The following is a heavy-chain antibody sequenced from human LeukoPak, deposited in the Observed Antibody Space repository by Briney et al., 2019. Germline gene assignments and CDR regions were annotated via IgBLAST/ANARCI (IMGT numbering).Heavy chain of an antibody. CDR1: GGSFSGYY. CDR2: INHSGST. J-gene: IGHJ5*02. V-gene: IGHV4-34*01. Sequence: KPSETLSLTCAVYGGSFSGYYWSWIRQPPGKGLEWIGEINHSGSTNYNPSLKSRVTISVDTSKNQFSLKLSPVTAADTAVYYCARVVVAVADYWFDPWGQGTLVTVSS. CDR3: ARVVVAVADYWFDP. D-gene: IGHD6-19*01.